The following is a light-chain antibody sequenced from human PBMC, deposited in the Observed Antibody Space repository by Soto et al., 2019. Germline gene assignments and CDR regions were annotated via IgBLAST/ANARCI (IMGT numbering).Light chain of an antibody. CDR2: DVS. CDR3: CSYAGSYTGV. Sequence: SVLTQPRSVSGSPGQSVTISCTGTSSVVGGYNYVSWYQQHPGKAPKLMIYDVSKRPSGVPDRFSGSKSGNTASLTISGLQAEDEADYYCCSYAGSYTGVFGTGTKVTVL. V-gene: IGLV2-11*01. J-gene: IGLJ1*01. CDR1: SSVVGGYNY.